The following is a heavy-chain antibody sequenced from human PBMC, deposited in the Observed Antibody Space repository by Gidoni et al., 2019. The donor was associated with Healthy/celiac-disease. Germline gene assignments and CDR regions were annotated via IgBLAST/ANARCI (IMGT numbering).Heavy chain of an antibody. V-gene: IGHV3-64D*09. Sequence: EVQLVESGGGLVQPGGSLRLSCSASGFTFSSYAMHWVRQAPGKGLEYVSAISSNGGSTYYADSVKGRFTISRDNSKNTLYLQMSSLRAEDTAVYYCVKDPLGYCSSTSCYEIDYWGQGTLVTVSS. J-gene: IGHJ4*02. CDR2: ISSNGGST. CDR1: GFTFSSYA. CDR3: VKDPLGYCSSTSCYEIDY. D-gene: IGHD2-2*01.